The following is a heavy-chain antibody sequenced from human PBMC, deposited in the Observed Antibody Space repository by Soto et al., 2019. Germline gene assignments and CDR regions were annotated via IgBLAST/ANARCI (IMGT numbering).Heavy chain of an antibody. CDR2: INPNSGGT. J-gene: IGHJ3*02. CDR3: ARALLLWFGESNDAFDI. V-gene: IGHV1-2*04. Sequence: QVPLVQSGAEVKKPGASVKVSCKASGYTFTGYYMHWVRQAPGQGLEWMGWINPNSGGTNYAQKFQGWVTMTRDTSISTAYMELSRLRSDDTAVYYCARALLLWFGESNDAFDIWGQGTMVTVSS. D-gene: IGHD3-10*01. CDR1: GYTFTGYY.